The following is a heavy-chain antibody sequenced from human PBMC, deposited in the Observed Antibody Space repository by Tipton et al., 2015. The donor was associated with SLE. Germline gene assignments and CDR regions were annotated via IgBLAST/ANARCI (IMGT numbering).Heavy chain of an antibody. J-gene: IGHJ3*02. Sequence: SLRLSCAASGFTFSSYWMSWVRQAPGKGLEWVANIKQDGSEKYYVDSVKGRFTISRDNAKNSLYLQMNSLRAEDTAVYYCAREENGGVLGAFDIWGQGTMVTVSS. CDR1: GFTFSSYW. D-gene: IGHD3-16*01. V-gene: IGHV3-7*01. CDR2: IKQDGSEK. CDR3: AREENGGVLGAFDI.